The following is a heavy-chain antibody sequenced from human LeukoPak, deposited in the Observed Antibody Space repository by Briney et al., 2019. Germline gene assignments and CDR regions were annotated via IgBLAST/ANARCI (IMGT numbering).Heavy chain of an antibody. CDR2: ISHVGNV. CDR3: ARVTLGTYYFDY. Sequence: GGSLRLSCTTSGLDFNDYYMSWIRQAPGKGLEWISYISHVGNVQYADSVRGRFTISRDNAKNSVYLQMNSLRAEDTAVYYCARVTLGTYYFDYWGQGTLVTVSS. J-gene: IGHJ4*02. D-gene: IGHD3-16*01. CDR1: GLDFNDYY. V-gene: IGHV3-11*04.